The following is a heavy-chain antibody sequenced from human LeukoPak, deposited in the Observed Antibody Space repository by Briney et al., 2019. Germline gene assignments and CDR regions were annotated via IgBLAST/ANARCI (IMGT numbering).Heavy chain of an antibody. J-gene: IGHJ3*02. CDR2: INAGNGNT. CDR3: AKEWVTYYYGSGSFPTDAFDI. V-gene: IGHV1-3*01. D-gene: IGHD3-10*01. CDR1: GYTFTSYA. Sequence: ASVKVSCKASGYTFTSYAMHWVRQAPGQRLEWMGWINAGNGNTKYSQKFQGRVTITRDTSASTAYMELSSLRSEDTAVYYCAKEWVTYYYGSGSFPTDAFDIWGQGTMVTVS.